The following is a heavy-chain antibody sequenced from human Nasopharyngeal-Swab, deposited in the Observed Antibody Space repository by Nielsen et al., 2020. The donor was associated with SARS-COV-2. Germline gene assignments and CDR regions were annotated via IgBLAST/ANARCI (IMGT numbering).Heavy chain of an antibody. CDR1: GGSINSGDW. Sequence: SETLSLTCAVSGGSINSGDWWTWVRQPPGKGLEWIGLIYHTGSTAYTPSLKSRVTISLDKSQNQFSLRLTSVTAADTAVYYCTRDHLTCVGRSCYRTFDTWGQGTLVTVSS. CDR2: IYHTGST. J-gene: IGHJ5*02. CDR3: TRDHLTCVGRSCYRTFDT. D-gene: IGHD2-2*02. V-gene: IGHV4-4*02.